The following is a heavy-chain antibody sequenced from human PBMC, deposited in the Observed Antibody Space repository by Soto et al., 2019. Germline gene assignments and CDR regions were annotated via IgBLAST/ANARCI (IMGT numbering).Heavy chain of an antibody. Sequence: SETLSLTCTVPGGSVSSGSYYWSWIRQPPGKGLEWIGYIYYSGSTNYNPSLKSRVTISVDTSKNQFSLKLSSVTAADTAVYYCARDKGGYPNWFDPWGQGTLVTVSS. CDR1: GGSVSSGSYY. V-gene: IGHV4-61*01. D-gene: IGHD3-22*01. J-gene: IGHJ5*02. CDR3: ARDKGGYPNWFDP. CDR2: IYYSGST.